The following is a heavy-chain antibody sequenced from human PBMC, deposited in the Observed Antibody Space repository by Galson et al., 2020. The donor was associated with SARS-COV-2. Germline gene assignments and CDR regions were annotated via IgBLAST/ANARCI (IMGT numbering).Heavy chain of an antibody. CDR2: IDWDDDK. CDR1: GFSLSTSGMR. J-gene: IGHJ4*02. Sequence: SGPTLVKPTQTLTLTCTFSGFSLSTSGMRVSWIRQPPGKALEWLARIDWDDDKFYSTSLKTRLTISKDTSKNQVVLTMTNMDPVDTATYYCARTYYDILTGYKIPFDYWGQGTLVTVSS. CDR3: ARTYYDILTGYKIPFDY. D-gene: IGHD3-9*01. V-gene: IGHV2-70*04.